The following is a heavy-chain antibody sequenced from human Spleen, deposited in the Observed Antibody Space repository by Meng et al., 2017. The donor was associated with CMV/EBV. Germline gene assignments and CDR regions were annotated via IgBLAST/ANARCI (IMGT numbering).Heavy chain of an antibody. CDR3: VREADEHNRFDD. D-gene: IGHD5-24*01. V-gene: IGHV1-2*02. Sequence: ASVKVSCKASGHAFTDDHVHWVRQAPGQGLEWMGRISTKIGHIGYAQRFQGRVTMTRETSIKTADMELSRLTSDDTAVYFCVREADEHNRFDDWGQGTLVTVSS. CDR1: GHAFTDDH. CDR2: ISTKIGHI. J-gene: IGHJ4*02.